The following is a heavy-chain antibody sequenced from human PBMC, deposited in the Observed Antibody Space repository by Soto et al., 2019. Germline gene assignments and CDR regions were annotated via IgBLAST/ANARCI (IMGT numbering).Heavy chain of an antibody. CDR1: GFTVSSKY. Sequence: EVHLVESGGGLVQPGGSLRLSCAASGFTVSSKYMSWVRQAPGKGLEWVSLIQSGGPTYYSDTVKGRFTISRDTSENTLHRQMDSLRAEDTAVYYCASDDVLCDGGRCSGVPLDVWGKWTTVTVSS. CDR2: IQSGGPT. J-gene: IGHJ6*04. D-gene: IGHD2-15*01. V-gene: IGHV3-66*01. CDR3: ASDDVLCDGGRCSGVPLDV.